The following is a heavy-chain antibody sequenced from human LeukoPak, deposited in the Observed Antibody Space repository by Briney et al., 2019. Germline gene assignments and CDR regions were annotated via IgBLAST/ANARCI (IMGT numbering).Heavy chain of an antibody. Sequence: GGSLRLSCVASKFTFSNYWMTWVRQTPGKRLEWVANTNRDGSENYYADSVKGRFTISRDNARSSLYLQMNSLRAEDTAVYYCAELGITMIGGVWGKGTTVTISS. V-gene: IGHV3-7*01. CDR2: TNRDGSEN. D-gene: IGHD3-10*02. CDR1: KFTFSNYW. J-gene: IGHJ6*04. CDR3: AELGITMIGGV.